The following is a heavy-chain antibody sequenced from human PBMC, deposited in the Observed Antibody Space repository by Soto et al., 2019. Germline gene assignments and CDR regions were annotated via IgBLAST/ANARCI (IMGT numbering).Heavy chain of an antibody. Sequence: SETLSLTCTVSGGSISSSSYYWGWIRQPPGKGLEWTGSIYYSGSTYHNPSLKSRVTISVDTSKNQFSLKLSSVTAADTAVYYCARQSVAMDHDYWGQGTLVTVSS. CDR3: ARQSVAMDHDY. V-gene: IGHV4-39*01. CDR1: GGSISSSSYY. J-gene: IGHJ4*02. CDR2: IYYSGST. D-gene: IGHD5-18*01.